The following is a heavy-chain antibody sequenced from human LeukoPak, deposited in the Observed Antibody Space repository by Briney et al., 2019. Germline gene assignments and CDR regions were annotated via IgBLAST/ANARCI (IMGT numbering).Heavy chain of an antibody. Sequence: GASVKVSCKASGYTFTSYGISWVRQAPGQGLEWMGWISAYNGNTNYAQKLQGRVTMTTDTSTSTAYMELRSLRSDDTAVYNWARDNSVEDTAWWFDPWGQGTLVTVSS. J-gene: IGHJ5*02. CDR1: GYTFTSYG. CDR3: ARDNSVEDTAWWFDP. D-gene: IGHD4-23*01. CDR2: ISAYNGNT. V-gene: IGHV1-18*01.